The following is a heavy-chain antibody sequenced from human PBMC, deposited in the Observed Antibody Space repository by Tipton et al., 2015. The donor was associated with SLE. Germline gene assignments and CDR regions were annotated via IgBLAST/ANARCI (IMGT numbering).Heavy chain of an antibody. V-gene: IGHV3-21*01. CDR3: ARDRDIVVVPAATLAYYYFYGMDV. CDR2: ISSSSSYI. CDR1: GFTFSSYS. D-gene: IGHD2-2*01. Sequence: SLRLSCAASGFTFSSYSMNWVRQAPGKGLEWISSISSSSSYIYYADSVKGRLTISRDNAKNSLYLQMNSLRAEDTAVYYCARDRDIVVVPAATLAYYYFYGMDVGGQGTTVPVSS. J-gene: IGHJ6*02.